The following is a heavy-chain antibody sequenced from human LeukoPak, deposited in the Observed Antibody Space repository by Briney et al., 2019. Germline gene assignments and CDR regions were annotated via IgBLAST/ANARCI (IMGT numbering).Heavy chain of an antibody. CDR3: AREGDSSSPGPHNWFDP. CDR2: MNPNSGAT. CDR1: GYTFTSYY. V-gene: IGHV1-2*02. Sequence: ASVKVSCKASGYTFTSYYMHWVRQAPGQGLEWMGWMNPNSGATNYAQKFQGRVTMTRDTSSSTAYMELSRLTSDDTAVYYCAREGDSSSPGPHNWFDPWGQGTLVTVSS. J-gene: IGHJ5*02. D-gene: IGHD6-6*01.